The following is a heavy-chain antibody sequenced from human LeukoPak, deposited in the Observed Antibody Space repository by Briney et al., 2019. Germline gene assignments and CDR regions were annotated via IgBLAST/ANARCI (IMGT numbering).Heavy chain of an antibody. CDR3: ATNFGAYYYDTSGYYDF. Sequence: GGSLRLSCAASGFTFDDYAMHWVRQPPGKGLEWVSLISRDGNSTYHAGSVKGRFTISRDNSKNSLYLQMNSLRTEDTAFYYCATNFGAYYYDTSGYYDFWGQGTLVTVSS. CDR1: GFTFDDYA. V-gene: IGHV3-43*02. CDR2: ISRDGNST. J-gene: IGHJ4*02. D-gene: IGHD3-22*01.